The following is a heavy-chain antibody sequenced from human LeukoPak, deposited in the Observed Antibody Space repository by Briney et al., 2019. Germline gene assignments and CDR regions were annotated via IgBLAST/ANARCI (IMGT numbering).Heavy chain of an antibody. V-gene: IGHV3-33*06. D-gene: IGHD1-26*01. Sequence: PGGSLRLSCAASGFTFSDYGIHWVRQAPGMGLEWVAVIWYDGTNKYYGDSVKGRFTISRDNSKNTLYLQMNSLRAEDTAVYYCAKDRGSYSTTADSWGQGTLVTVSS. CDR2: IWYDGTNK. CDR3: AKDRGSYSTTADS. CDR1: GFTFSDYG. J-gene: IGHJ5*01.